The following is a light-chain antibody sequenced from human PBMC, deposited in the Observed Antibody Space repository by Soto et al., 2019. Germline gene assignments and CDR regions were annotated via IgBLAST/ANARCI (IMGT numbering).Light chain of an antibody. V-gene: IGLV2-14*01. Sequence: QYALTQPASVSGSPGQSITISCTGTSSDVGSYNYVSWYQQYPGKAPKLMIYDVSNRPSGVSYRFSGSKSGNTASLTISGLQAEDEADYYCISYTTSSTHVVFGGGTQLTVL. CDR2: DVS. CDR3: ISYTTSSTHVV. J-gene: IGLJ2*01. CDR1: SSDVGSYNY.